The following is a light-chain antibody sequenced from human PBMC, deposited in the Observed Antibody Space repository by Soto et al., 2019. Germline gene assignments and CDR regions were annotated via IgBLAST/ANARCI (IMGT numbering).Light chain of an antibody. V-gene: IGKV4-1*01. CDR3: QQYYSTPPT. Sequence: IVMTQSPDSLAVSLGERATINCKSRHIFLYSSNNKNYLAWYQQKPGQPPKLLIYWASTRESGVPDRFSGSGSGTDFTLTISSLQAEDVAVYYCQQYYSTPPTFGQGTKVDIK. J-gene: IGKJ1*01. CDR1: HIFLYSSNNKNY. CDR2: WAS.